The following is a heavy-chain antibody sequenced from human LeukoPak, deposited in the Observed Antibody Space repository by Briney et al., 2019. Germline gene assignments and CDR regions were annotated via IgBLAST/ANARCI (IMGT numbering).Heavy chain of an antibody. Sequence: PGGSLRLSCAASGFTFSSYWMSWVRQAPGKGLEWVANIKQDGSEKYYVDSVKGRFTISRDNAKNSLYLQMNSLRAEDTAVYYCARDIDILTGYAEPYFDYWGQGTLVTVSS. CDR3: ARDIDILTGYAEPYFDY. D-gene: IGHD3-9*01. CDR2: IKQDGSEK. V-gene: IGHV3-7*01. CDR1: GFTFSSYW. J-gene: IGHJ4*02.